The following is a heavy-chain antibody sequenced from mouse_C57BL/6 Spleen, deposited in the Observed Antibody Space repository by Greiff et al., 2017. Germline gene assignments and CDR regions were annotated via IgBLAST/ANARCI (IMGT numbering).Heavy chain of an antibody. CDR3: ARERWRAMDY. J-gene: IGHJ4*01. CDR2: ISYDGSN. Sequence: EVKLQESGPGLVKPSQSLSLTCSVTGYSITSGYYWNWIRQFPGNKLEWMGYISYDGSNNYNPSLKNRISLTRTTSKNQFFLKLNSVTTEYTATYYCARERWRAMDYWGQGTSVTVSS. V-gene: IGHV3-6*01. CDR1: GYSITSGYY.